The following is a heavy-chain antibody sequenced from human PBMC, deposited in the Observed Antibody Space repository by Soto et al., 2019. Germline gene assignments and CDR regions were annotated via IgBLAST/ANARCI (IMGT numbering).Heavy chain of an antibody. CDR2: IIPIFGTA. V-gene: IGHV1-69*13. Sequence: GASVKVSCKASGGTFSSYAISWGRQAPGQGLEWMGGIIPIFGTANYAQKFQGRVTITADESTSTAYMELSSLRSEDTAVYYCARLIGSGWYYFDYWGQGTLVTVSS. CDR1: GGTFSSYA. CDR3: ARLIGSGWYYFDY. J-gene: IGHJ4*02. D-gene: IGHD6-19*01.